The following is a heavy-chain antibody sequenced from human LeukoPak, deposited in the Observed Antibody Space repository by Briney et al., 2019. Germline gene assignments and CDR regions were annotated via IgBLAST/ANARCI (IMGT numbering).Heavy chain of an antibody. Sequence: ASVKVSCKASGYNFTNYGISWVRQAPGQGLEWMGWISTYNGNTYYAQKLQGRVTMTTETSTTTVYMELRSLRSDDTAVFYCARELYGSGTYYLDPWGHGTLVTVSS. D-gene: IGHD3-10*01. CDR1: GYNFTNYG. J-gene: IGHJ5*02. V-gene: IGHV1-18*01. CDR2: ISTYNGNT. CDR3: ARELYGSGTYYLDP.